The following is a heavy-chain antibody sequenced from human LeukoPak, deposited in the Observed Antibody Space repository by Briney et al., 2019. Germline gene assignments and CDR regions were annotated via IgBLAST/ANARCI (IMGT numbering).Heavy chain of an antibody. CDR2: MNPSSGNT. D-gene: IGHD3-22*01. CDR1: GYTFTSYD. V-gene: IGHV1-8*03. J-gene: IGHJ4*02. CDR3: ARGVAYDSSGVGDY. Sequence: GASVKVSCKASGYTFTSYDINWVRQATGQGLEWMGWMNPSSGNTGYAQKFQGRVTITRNTSISTAYMELSSLRSEDTAVYYCARGVAYDSSGVGDYWGQGTLVTVSS.